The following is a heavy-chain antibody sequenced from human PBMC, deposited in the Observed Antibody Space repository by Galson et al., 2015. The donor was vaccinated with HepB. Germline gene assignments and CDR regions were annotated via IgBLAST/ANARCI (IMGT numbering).Heavy chain of an antibody. D-gene: IGHD3-10*01. CDR3: ARELYGSGSYGSYYYGMDV. Sequence: SLRLSCAASGFTFSSYAMHWVRQAPGKGLEWVAVISYDGSNKYYADSVKGRFTISRDNSKNTLYLQMNSLRAEDTAVYYCARELYGSGSYGSYYYGMDVWGQGTTVTVSS. J-gene: IGHJ6*02. CDR2: ISYDGSNK. V-gene: IGHV3-30*04. CDR1: GFTFSSYA.